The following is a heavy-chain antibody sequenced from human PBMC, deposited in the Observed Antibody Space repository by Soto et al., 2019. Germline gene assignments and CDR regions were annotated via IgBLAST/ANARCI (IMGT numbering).Heavy chain of an antibody. V-gene: IGHV4-39*01. CDR2: IYYSGST. Sequence: SETLSLTCTVSGGSISSSSYYWGWIRQPPGKGLEWIGSIYYSGSTYSNPSLKSRVTISVDTSKNQFSLKLTSVTAADTAVYFCARYPPHNWFDAWGQGILATVPS. CDR1: GGSISSSSYY. CDR3: ARYPPHNWFDA. J-gene: IGHJ5*02.